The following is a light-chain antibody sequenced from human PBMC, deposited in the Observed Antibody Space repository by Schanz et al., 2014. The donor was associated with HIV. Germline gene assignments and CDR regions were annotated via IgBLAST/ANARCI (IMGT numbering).Light chain of an antibody. CDR1: QSISSW. CDR2: KAS. Sequence: DIQMAQSPSTLSASIGDRVTITCRASQSISSWLAWYQQKPGKAPRLLIYKASSLDSGGPSRFSGSGSGTEFTLTISSLQAEDVAVYYCQQYNSSPRTFGQGTKVEIK. V-gene: IGKV1-5*03. CDR3: QQYNSSPRT. J-gene: IGKJ1*01.